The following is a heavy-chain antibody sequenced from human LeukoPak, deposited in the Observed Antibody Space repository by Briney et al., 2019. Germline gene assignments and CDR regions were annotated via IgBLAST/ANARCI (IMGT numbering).Heavy chain of an antibody. D-gene: IGHD1-26*01. CDR1: GGSISSNSYY. V-gene: IGHV4-39*01. CDR3: AFIVGSSSVFDYYYYMDV. J-gene: IGHJ6*03. CDR2: IYYSGST. Sequence: PSETLSLTCAVSGGSISSNSYYWGWIRQPPGKGLEWIGSIYYSGSTYYNPSLKSRVTISVDTSKNQFSLKLSSVTAADTAVYYCAFIVGSSSVFDYYYYMDVWGKGTTVTVSS.